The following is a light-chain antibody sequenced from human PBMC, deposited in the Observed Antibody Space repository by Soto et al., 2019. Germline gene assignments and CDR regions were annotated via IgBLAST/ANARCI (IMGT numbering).Light chain of an antibody. CDR3: SSYTSTNTVV. Sequence: QSALTQPASVSGSPGQSITISCSGTSSNIGGYNFVSWYQQHPGKAPKLMFYDVTNRPSGVSNRFSGSKSGNTASLNISGLQAEDEAVYYCSSYTSTNTVVFGGGTKLTVL. V-gene: IGLV2-14*03. J-gene: IGLJ2*01. CDR2: DVT. CDR1: SSNIGGYNF.